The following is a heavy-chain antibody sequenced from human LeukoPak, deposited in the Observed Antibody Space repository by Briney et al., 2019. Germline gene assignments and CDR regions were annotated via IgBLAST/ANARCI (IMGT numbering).Heavy chain of an antibody. J-gene: IGHJ4*02. V-gene: IGHV5-51*01. CDR3: ARSGRDWGFDY. CDR1: GYTFTSYW. CDR2: IYPGDSDT. Sequence: GESLKISRKGSGYTFTSYWIGWVRQMPGKGLEWMGIIYPGDSDTRYSPSFRGQVTMSADKSSSTAYLQWSSLKASDTAMYYCARSGRDWGFDYWGQGTLVTVSS. D-gene: IGHD2-21*02.